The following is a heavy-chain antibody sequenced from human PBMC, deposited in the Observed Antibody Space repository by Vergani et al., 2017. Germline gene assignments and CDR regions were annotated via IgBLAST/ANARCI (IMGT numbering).Heavy chain of an antibody. Sequence: QLQLQESGPGLVKPSETLSLTCTVPGGSISSSSYYWGWIRQPPGKGLEWIGSIYYSGSTYYNPSLKSRVTISVDTSKNQFSLKLSSVTAADTAVYYCARLKGYCSGGSCSEFDYWGQGTLVTVSS. V-gene: IGHV4-39*01. CDR2: IYYSGST. D-gene: IGHD2-15*01. CDR1: GGSISSSSYY. CDR3: ARLKGYCSGGSCSEFDY. J-gene: IGHJ4*02.